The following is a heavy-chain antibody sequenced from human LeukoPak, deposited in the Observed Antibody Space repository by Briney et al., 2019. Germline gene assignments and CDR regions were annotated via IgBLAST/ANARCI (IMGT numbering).Heavy chain of an antibody. J-gene: IGHJ4*02. D-gene: IGHD2-15*01. V-gene: IGHV3-11*06. Sequence: PGGSLRLSCAASGFTFSDYYMSWIRQAPGKGLEWVASISSSSTYIYYADSVKGRFTISRDNAKNSLSLQMNSLRAEDTAVYYCARDRSPKCSGGSCYLDYWGQGTLVTVSS. CDR1: GFTFSDYY. CDR2: ISSSSTYI. CDR3: ARDRSPKCSGGSCYLDY.